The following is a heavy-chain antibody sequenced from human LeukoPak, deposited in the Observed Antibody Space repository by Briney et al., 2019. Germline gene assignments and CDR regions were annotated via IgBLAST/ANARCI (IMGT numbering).Heavy chain of an antibody. CDR1: GFTFSLYW. V-gene: IGHV3-74*01. CDR2: LNSDGSIT. J-gene: IGHJ4*02. Sequence: GGSLRLSCAASGFTFSLYWMRWVRQTPGKGLVWVSRLNSDGSITTYADSVKGRFTISRDNAKNTLYLQMNSLRAEDTALYYCVREYCGGDCYTDFWGQGTLVTVSS. D-gene: IGHD2-21*02. CDR3: VREYCGGDCYTDF.